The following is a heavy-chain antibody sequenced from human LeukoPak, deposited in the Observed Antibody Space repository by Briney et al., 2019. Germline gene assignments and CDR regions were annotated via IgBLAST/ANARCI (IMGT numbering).Heavy chain of an antibody. CDR1: RFTFSSYS. J-gene: IGHJ4*02. D-gene: IGHD6-13*01. CDR3: VTGPWQLGPVEDY. Sequence: GGSLRLSCAASRFTFSSYSMNWVRQAPGKGLEWVSSISSSSSYIYYADSVKGRFTISRDNAKYSLYLQMNSLRAEDTAVYYCVTGPWQLGPVEDYWGQGTLVTVSS. V-gene: IGHV3-21*06. CDR2: ISSSSSYI.